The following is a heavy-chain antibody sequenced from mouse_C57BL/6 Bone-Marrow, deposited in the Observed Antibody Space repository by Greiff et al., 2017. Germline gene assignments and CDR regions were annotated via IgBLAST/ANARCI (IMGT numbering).Heavy chain of an antibody. CDR1: GFSLTSYG. CDR2: IWGGGST. J-gene: IGHJ1*03. Sequence: QVQLQQSGPGLVAPSQSLSITCTVSGFSLTSYGVDWVRQPPGKGLEWLGVIWGGGSTNYNSALMSRLSISKDNSKSQAFLKRNSLQTDDTAIYYCAKERRYYYGSGYWYFDVWGTGTTVTVSS. D-gene: IGHD1-1*01. CDR3: AKERRYYYGSGYWYFDV. V-gene: IGHV2-9*01.